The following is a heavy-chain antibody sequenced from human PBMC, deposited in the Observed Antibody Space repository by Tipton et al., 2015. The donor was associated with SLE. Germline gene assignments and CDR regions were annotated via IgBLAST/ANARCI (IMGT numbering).Heavy chain of an antibody. J-gene: IGHJ4*02. Sequence: SLRLSCAASGFTFSRYAMHWVRQAPGKGLEWVAVISYDGSNKYYADSVKGRFTISRDNSKNTLYLQMNSLRAEDTAVYYCARESIQLWSRPFDYWGQGTLVTVSS. V-gene: IGHV3-30-3*01. D-gene: IGHD5-18*01. CDR2: ISYDGSNK. CDR3: ARESIQLWSRPFDY. CDR1: GFTFSRYA.